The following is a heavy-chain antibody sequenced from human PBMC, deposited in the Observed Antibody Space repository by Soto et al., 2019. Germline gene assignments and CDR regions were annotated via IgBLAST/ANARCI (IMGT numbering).Heavy chain of an antibody. D-gene: IGHD2-15*01. Sequence: GESLKISCKGSGYSFTSYWIGWVRQMPGKGLEWMGIIYPGDSDTRYSPSFQGQVTISADKSISTAYLQWSSLKASDTAMYYCARGREYCSGGSCYSARHYYYYMDVWGKGTTVTVSS. CDR3: ARGREYCSGGSCYSARHYYYYMDV. V-gene: IGHV5-51*01. CDR2: IYPGDSDT. J-gene: IGHJ6*03. CDR1: GYSFTSYW.